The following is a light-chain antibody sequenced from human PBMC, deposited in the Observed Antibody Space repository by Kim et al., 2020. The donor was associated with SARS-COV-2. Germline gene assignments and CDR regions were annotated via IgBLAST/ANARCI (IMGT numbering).Light chain of an antibody. J-gene: IGKJ5*01. CDR3: QQYGSSPPTT. CDR2: GAS. V-gene: IGKV3-20*01. CDR1: QSLLSSY. Sequence: PGERATPSCRASQSLLSSYLAWYQQKPGQAPRLLIYGASSRATGIPDRFSGSGSGTDFTLTISSLEPEDFAVYYCQQYGSSPPTTFGQGTRLEIK.